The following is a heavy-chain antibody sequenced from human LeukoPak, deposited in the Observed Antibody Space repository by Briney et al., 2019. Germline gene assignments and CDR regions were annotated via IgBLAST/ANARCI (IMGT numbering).Heavy chain of an antibody. CDR2: VYPGDSDT. CDR3: ARQDPYGDFDY. D-gene: IGHD4-17*01. Sequence: GESLKISCKGSGYSFTSYWIAWVRQMPGKGLEWMGIVYPGDSDTRYSPSFQGQVTFSADKSISTAYPQWSSLKASDTAMYYCARQDPYGDFDYWGQGTLVTVSS. CDR1: GYSFTSYW. V-gene: IGHV5-51*01. J-gene: IGHJ4*02.